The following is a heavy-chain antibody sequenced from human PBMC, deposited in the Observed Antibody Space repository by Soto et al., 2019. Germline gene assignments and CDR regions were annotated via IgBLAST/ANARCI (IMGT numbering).Heavy chain of an antibody. J-gene: IGHJ6*02. Sequence: PGGSLRLSCAASGFTFSSYDMHWVRQATGKGLEWVSAIGTAGDPYYPGSVKGRFTISRENAKNSLYLQMNSLRAGDTAVYYCARPERFGELGWNYYYGMDVWGQGTTVTVSS. CDR1: GFTFSSYD. CDR3: ARPERFGELGWNYYYGMDV. CDR2: IGTAGDP. D-gene: IGHD3-10*01. V-gene: IGHV3-13*05.